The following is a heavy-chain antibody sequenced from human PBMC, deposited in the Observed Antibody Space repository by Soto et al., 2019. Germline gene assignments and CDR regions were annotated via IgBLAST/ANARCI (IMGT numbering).Heavy chain of an antibody. D-gene: IGHD3-22*01. V-gene: IGHV1-69*13. CDR1: GVTFSSYA. J-gene: IGHJ4*02. Sequence: GASVKVSCKASGVTFSSYAISWVRQAPGQGLEWMGGIIPIFGTANYAQKFQGRVTITADESTSTAYMELSSLRSEDTAVYYCKRGYYDSSGYHRFDYWGQGTLVTVPS. CDR3: KRGYYDSSGYHRFDY. CDR2: IIPIFGTA.